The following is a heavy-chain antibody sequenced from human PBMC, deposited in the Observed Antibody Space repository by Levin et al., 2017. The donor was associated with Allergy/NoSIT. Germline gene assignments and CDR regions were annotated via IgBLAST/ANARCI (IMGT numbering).Heavy chain of an antibody. D-gene: IGHD2-2*01. V-gene: IGHV3-48*01. CDR3: ARNLPAADY. J-gene: IGHJ4*02. CDR2: ISSSSTII. Sequence: GGSLRLSCVASGFTFSSQSMHWVRQTPEKGLEWVSYISSSSTIIYYADSVKGRFTISRDNAKNSLYLQMSSLRVEDTAVYYCARNLPAADYWGQGTLVTVSS. CDR1: GFTFSSQS.